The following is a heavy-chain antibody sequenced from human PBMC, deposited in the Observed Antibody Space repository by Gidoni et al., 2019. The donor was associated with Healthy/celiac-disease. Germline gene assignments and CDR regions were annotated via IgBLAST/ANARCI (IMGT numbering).Heavy chain of an antibody. J-gene: IGHJ4*02. CDR2: ISYDGSNK. Sequence: QVQLVESGGGVVQPGRSLIISFAASGFTFSSYAMHWVRQAPGKGLEWVAVISYDGSNKYYADSVKGRFTISRDNAKNTLYLQMNSLRAEDTAVYYGASLEVISSRGYWGQGTLVTVSS. D-gene: IGHD3-22*01. V-gene: IGHV3-30-3*01. CDR1: GFTFSSYA. CDR3: ASLEVISSRGY.